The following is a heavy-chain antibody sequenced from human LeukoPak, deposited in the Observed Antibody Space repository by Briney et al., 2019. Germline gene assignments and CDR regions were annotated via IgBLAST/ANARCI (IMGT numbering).Heavy chain of an antibody. CDR1: GGSISSSSYF. CDR3: ATTTIRLGY. CDR2: IYYSGST. V-gene: IGHV4-39*07. D-gene: IGHD1-26*01. Sequence: SETLSLTCTVSGGSISSSSYFWGWIRQPPGKGLEWIGSIYYSGSTYYNPSLKSRVTIAVDTSKNQFSLKLSSVPAADKAVYYCATTTIRLGYWGQGTPVTVSS. J-gene: IGHJ4*02.